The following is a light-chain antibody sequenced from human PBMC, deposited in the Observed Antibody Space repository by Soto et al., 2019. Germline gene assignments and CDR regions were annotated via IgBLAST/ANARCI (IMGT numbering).Light chain of an antibody. CDR3: QQYNNWPPWT. CDR1: HSVSSD. V-gene: IGKV3D-15*01. Sequence: VMTQSPATLSVSPGERVTLSCRASHSVSSDVAWFQQKPGQAPRLVIFGASTRASGIPARFSGRGSGTDFTLTISSLQSDDFAVYYCQQYNNWPPWTFGQGTKVDIK. CDR2: GAS. J-gene: IGKJ1*01.